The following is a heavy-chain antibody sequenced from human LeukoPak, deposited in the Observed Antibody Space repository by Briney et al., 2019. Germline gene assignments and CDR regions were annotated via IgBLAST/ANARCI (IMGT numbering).Heavy chain of an antibody. CDR3: ARGGDGYNSGLDY. J-gene: IGHJ4*02. CDR2: IYSGGTT. CDR1: GFIVSSTY. D-gene: IGHD5-24*01. Sequence: QSGGSLRLSCAASGFIVSSTYMSWVRQAPGKGLEWVSVIYSGGTTYYADSVKDRFTISRDNSKNTLYLQMNSLRAEDTAVYYCARGGDGYNSGLDYWGQGTLVTVS. V-gene: IGHV3-53*01.